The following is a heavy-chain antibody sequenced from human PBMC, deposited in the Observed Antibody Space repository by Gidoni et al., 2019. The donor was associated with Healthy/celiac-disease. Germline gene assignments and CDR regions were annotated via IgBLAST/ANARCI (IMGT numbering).Heavy chain of an antibody. V-gene: IGHV4-59*01. D-gene: IGHD3-22*01. CDR1: GGSISSDY. CDR2: IYYSGST. CDR3: AREGGHYYDSSGYRSYNWFDP. Sequence: QVQLQESGPGLVKPSETLSLTCTVSGGSISSDYWSWIRQPPGKGLEWIGYIYYSGSTNYNPSLKSRVTISVDTSKNQFSLKLSSVTAADTAVYYCAREGGHYYDSSGYRSYNWFDPWGQGTLVTVSS. J-gene: IGHJ5*02.